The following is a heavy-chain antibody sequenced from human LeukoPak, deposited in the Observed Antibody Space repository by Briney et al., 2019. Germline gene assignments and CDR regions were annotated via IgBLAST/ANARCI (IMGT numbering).Heavy chain of an antibody. J-gene: IGHJ6*03. Sequence: ASVKVSCKASGYTFTSYEINWVRQATGQGLEWMGWMNPNSGNTGYAQKFQGRVTMTRNTSISTAYMELSSLRSEDTAVYYCARGLFYPRFWPYYYYYYMDVWGKGTTVTVSS. D-gene: IGHD3-3*01. CDR3: ARGLFYPRFWPYYYYYYMDV. CDR2: MNPNSGNT. CDR1: GYTFTSYE. V-gene: IGHV1-8*01.